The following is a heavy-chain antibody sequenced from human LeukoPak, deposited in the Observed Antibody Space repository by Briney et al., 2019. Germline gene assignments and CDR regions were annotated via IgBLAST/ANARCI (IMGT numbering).Heavy chain of an antibody. Sequence: GRSLRLSCAASGFTFSSYAMHWVRQAPGKGLEWVAVISYDGSNKYYADSVKGRFTISRDNSKNTLYLQMNSLRAEDTAVCYCAREDFWSGYYYYYYGMDVWGQGTTVTVSS. CDR1: GFTFSSYA. D-gene: IGHD3-3*01. J-gene: IGHJ6*02. V-gene: IGHV3-30*04. CDR2: ISYDGSNK. CDR3: AREDFWSGYYYYYYGMDV.